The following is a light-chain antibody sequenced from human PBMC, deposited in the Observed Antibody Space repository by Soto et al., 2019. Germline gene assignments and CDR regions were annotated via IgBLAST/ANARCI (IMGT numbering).Light chain of an antibody. CDR1: SSNIGAGYD. Sequence: QSALTQPPSVSGAPGQRVTISCTGSSSNIGAGYDVHWYQHLPGTAPKLLIYTNTNRPSGVPDRFSGSKSGTSASLAITGLQAEDEADYYCQSYDSSLSVSVFGGGTKVTVL. J-gene: IGLJ3*02. CDR2: TNT. V-gene: IGLV1-40*01. CDR3: QSYDSSLSVSV.